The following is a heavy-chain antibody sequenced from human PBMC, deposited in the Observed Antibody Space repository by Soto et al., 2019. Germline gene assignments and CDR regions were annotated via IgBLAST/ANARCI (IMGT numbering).Heavy chain of an antibody. CDR1: RFDFTSYG. J-gene: IGHJ4*02. Sequence: AGGSLRLSCAASRFDFTSYGMRWLRQAPGKGLEWVAVMSNDGNTQFYADSVRGRFIISRDTSKNTMFLQMTSLRPEDTAVYHFASGFSSNRVCYYFFDRWGPGALVTVSS. CDR3: ASGFSSNRVCYYFFDR. CDR2: MSNDGNTQ. V-gene: IGHV3-30*03. D-gene: IGHD2-8*01.